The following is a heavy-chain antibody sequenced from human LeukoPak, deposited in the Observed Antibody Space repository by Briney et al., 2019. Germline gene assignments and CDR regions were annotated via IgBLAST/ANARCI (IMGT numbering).Heavy chain of an antibody. J-gene: IGHJ3*02. CDR1: RYTFTGYY. D-gene: IGHD6-19*01. CDR2: INPNSGGT. Sequence: ASVKVSCKASRYTFTGYYMHWVRQAPGQGLEWMGWINPNSGGTNYAQKFQGRVTMTRDTSISTAYMELSRLRSDDTAVYYCARDSSGLEDAFDIWGQGTMVTVSS. V-gene: IGHV1-2*02. CDR3: ARDSSGLEDAFDI.